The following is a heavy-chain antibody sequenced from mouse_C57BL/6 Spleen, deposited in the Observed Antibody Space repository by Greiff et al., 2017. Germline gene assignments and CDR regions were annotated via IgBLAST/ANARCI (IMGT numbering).Heavy chain of an antibody. CDR2: IYPSDSET. V-gene: IGHV1-61*01. J-gene: IGHJ4*01. Sequence: QVQLKQPGAELVRPGSSVKLSCKASGYTFTSYWMDWVKQRPGQGLEWIGNIYPSDSETHYNQKFKDKATLTVDKSSSTAYMQLSSLTSEDSAVYYCARSDYSNYIYYAMDYWGQGTSVTVSS. CDR3: ARSDYSNYIYYAMDY. CDR1: GYTFTSYW. D-gene: IGHD2-5*01.